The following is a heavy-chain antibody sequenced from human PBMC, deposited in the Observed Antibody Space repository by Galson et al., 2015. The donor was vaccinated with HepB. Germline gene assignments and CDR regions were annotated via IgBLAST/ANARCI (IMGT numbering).Heavy chain of an antibody. CDR3: ASHREVSGGPY. Sequence: SLRLSCAGSGFTFSNYRMSWVRQAPEKGLEWVANIKQDGSERYYVDSVKGRFTISRDNAKNSLYLQMNSLRAGDTAVYYCASHREVSGGPYWGQGTLVTVSS. CDR1: GFTFSNYR. CDR2: IKQDGSER. V-gene: IGHV3-7*01. D-gene: IGHD6-19*01. J-gene: IGHJ4*02.